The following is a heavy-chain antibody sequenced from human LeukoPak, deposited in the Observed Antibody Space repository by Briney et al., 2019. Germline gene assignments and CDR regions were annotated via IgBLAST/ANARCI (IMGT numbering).Heavy chain of an antibody. CDR3: ARDRELSNYFDY. J-gene: IGHJ4*02. Sequence: PGGSLRLSCAASGFTFDDYAMHWVRQAPGKGLEWVSGISWNSGSIGYADSVKGRFTISRDNAKNSLYLQMNSLRAEDTAVYYCARDRELSNYFDYWGQGTLVTVSS. D-gene: IGHD3-16*02. CDR1: GFTFDDYA. V-gene: IGHV3-9*01. CDR2: ISWNSGSI.